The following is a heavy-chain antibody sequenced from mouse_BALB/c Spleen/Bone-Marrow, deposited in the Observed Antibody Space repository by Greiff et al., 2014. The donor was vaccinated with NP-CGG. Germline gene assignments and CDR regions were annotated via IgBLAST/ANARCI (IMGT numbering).Heavy chain of an antibody. CDR1: GYAFSSYW. CDR2: IYPGDGDT. J-gene: IGHJ4*01. Sequence: QVQLQQSGAELVRPGSSVKISCKASGYAFSSYWMNWVKQRPGQGLEWIGQIYPGDGDTNYNGKFKGKATLTADKSSSTAYMQLSSLTSEDSAVYFCARGITTVVAPYVMDYWGQGTSVTVSS. D-gene: IGHD1-1*01. CDR3: ARGITTVVAPYVMDY. V-gene: IGHV1-80*01.